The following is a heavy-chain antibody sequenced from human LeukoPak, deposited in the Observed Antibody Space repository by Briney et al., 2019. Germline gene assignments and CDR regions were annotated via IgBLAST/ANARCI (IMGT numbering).Heavy chain of an antibody. CDR3: TTDQLIEFYDY. D-gene: IGHD2/OR15-2a*01. CDR2: ISSSSSYI. V-gene: IGHV3-21*01. J-gene: IGHJ4*02. Sequence: QTGGSLRLSCAASGFTVSSYSMNWVRQAPGKGLEWVSSISSSSSYIYYADSVKGRFTISRDNAKNSLYLQMNSLRAEDTAVYYCTTDQLIEFYDYWGQGTLVTVSS. CDR1: GFTVSSYS.